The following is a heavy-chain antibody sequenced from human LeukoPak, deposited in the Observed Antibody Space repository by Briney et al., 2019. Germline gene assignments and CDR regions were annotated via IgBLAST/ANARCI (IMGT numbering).Heavy chain of an antibody. Sequence: PGGSLRLSCAASGFTFNNYAMSWVRQAPGKGLDWVALISSDGSSKYYADSVKGRFTISRDNSKNTLYLQMNSLRAEDTAVYYCSRSRPKFKDFDYWGQGTLVTVSS. CDR3: SRSRPKFKDFDY. V-gene: IGHV3-30*03. CDR1: GFTFNNYA. J-gene: IGHJ4*02. CDR2: ISSDGSSK.